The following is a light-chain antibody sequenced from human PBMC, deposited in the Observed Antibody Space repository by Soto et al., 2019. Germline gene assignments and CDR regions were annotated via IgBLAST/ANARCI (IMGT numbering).Light chain of an antibody. CDR2: GAA. CDR3: QQYNNWPPV. Sequence: IVMAWSPASLSVAPGERATLSCRVSQSVSGNLAGYQQKPGQSPRLLIYGAATRATGIPARFSGSWSGTEFTLTISSLQSEDVAVYYCQQYNNWPPVFGQGTNV. J-gene: IGKJ1*01. CDR1: QSVSGN. V-gene: IGKV3-15*01.